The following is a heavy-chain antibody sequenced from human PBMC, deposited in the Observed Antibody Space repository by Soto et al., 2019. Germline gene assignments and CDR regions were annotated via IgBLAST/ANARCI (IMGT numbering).Heavy chain of an antibody. CDR2: SSTYSDHT. CDR1: GYTFTSFG. D-gene: IGHD3-22*01. Sequence: QVQLVQSGAEVKKPGASVKVSCKASGYTFTSFGISWVQQVPGHGLEWMGWSSTYSDHTNYAQNLQGRVTMTTDSSTNTAHMELRSLTSGDTAVYYCAREYSSSEFDYWGQGTLVTVSS. CDR3: AREYSSSEFDY. J-gene: IGHJ4*02. V-gene: IGHV1-18*01.